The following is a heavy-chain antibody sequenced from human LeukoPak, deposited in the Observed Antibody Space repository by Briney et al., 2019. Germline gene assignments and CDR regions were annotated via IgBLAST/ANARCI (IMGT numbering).Heavy chain of an antibody. Sequence: SQTLSLTCNISGDSVSGHTAAWNWIRQSPSRGLEWLGRTYYRSTWSTDYAVSVQSRITINPDTSRNHFSLQLSSVTPEDTAVYYCARDRGGFDSWGQGTLVTVSS. CDR3: ARDRGGFDS. CDR1: GDSVSGHTAA. CDR2: TYYRSTWST. D-gene: IGHD3-10*01. J-gene: IGHJ5*01. V-gene: IGHV6-1*01.